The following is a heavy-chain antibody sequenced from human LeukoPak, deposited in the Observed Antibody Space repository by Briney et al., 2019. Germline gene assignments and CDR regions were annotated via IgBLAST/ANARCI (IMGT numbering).Heavy chain of an antibody. V-gene: IGHV3-74*01. D-gene: IGHD6-19*01. Sequence: GGSLRLSCAASGFTFSSYWMHWVRQAPGKGLVWVSRINSDGSSTSYADSMKGRFTISRDNAKNTLYLQMNSLRAEDTAVYYCARAHPGSWLVTADYGMDVWGQGTTVTVSS. CDR3: ARAHPGSWLVTADYGMDV. CDR2: INSDGSST. CDR1: GFTFSSYW. J-gene: IGHJ6*02.